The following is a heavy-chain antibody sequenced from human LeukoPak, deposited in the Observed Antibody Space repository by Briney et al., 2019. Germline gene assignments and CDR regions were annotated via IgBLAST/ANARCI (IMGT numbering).Heavy chain of an antibody. CDR3: ARFLVGCSSTSCYTDYYYYYYMDV. J-gene: IGHJ6*03. Sequence: SETLSLTCTVSGGSISSYYWSWIRQPPGKGLEWFGYIYYSGSTNYNPSLKSRVTISVDTSKNQFSLKLSSVTAADTAVYYCARFLVGCSSTSCYTDYYYYYYMDVWGKGTTVTVSS. V-gene: IGHV4-59*01. CDR2: IYYSGST. CDR1: GGSISSYY. D-gene: IGHD2-2*02.